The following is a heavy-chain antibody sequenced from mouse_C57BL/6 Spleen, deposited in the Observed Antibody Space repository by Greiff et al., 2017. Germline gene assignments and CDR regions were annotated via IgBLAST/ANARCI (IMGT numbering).Heavy chain of an antibody. CDR1: GYTFTDYN. J-gene: IGHJ4*01. CDR2: INPNNGGT. CDR3: ARSYYARDD. V-gene: IGHV1-22*01. Sequence: VQLQQSGPELVKPGASVKMSCTASGYTFTDYNMHWVKQSHGTSLEWIGYINPNNGGTSYNQKFKGKATLTVNKSSSTAYMELRSLTAEDSAVYYCARSYYARDDWGQGTTVTVSS.